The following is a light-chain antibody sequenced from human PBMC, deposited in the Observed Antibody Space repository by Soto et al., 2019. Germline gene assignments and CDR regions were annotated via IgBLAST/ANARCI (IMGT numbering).Light chain of an antibody. J-gene: IGLJ1*01. CDR3: SSYAGINNLGV. Sequence: QSVLTQPPSASGSPGQSVTISCTGTSSDVGGYKYVSWYQQHPGKAPKLMIFEVNKRPSGVPDRFSGSKSGNTASPTVSGLQAEDEADYYCSSYAGINNLGVFGTGTKVTVL. CDR1: SSDVGGYKY. CDR2: EVN. V-gene: IGLV2-8*01.